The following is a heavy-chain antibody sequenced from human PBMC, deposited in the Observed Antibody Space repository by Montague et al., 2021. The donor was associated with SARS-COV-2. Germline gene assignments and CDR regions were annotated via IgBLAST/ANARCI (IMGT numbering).Heavy chain of an antibody. V-gene: IGHV4-59*13. Sequence: SETLSLTSTASGGSISSYYWSWIRQPPGKGLEWIGYMYYSGSTNYNPSLKSRVTLSVDTSRNQFSLKLSSVTAADTAVCYCARDFDYWGQGTLVTVSS. CDR1: GGSISSYY. CDR2: MYYSGST. J-gene: IGHJ4*02. CDR3: ARDFDY.